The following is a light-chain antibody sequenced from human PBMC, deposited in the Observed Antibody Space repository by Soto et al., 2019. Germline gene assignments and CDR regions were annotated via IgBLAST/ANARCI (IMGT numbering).Light chain of an antibody. J-gene: IGKJ4*01. CDR2: AAP. CDR3: QQLKNYPLT. Sequence: DIQLTQSPSFLSASVGDRVTITCRASQGTSSYLAWYQQRPGKAPKFLMYAAPTLQSGVPSRFSGSGSGTEFALTISSXQPEDFATYYCQQLKNYPLTFGGGTKVDIK. V-gene: IGKV1-9*01. CDR1: QGTSSY.